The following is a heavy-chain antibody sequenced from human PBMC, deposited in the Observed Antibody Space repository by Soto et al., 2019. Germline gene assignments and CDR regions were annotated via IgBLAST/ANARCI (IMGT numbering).Heavy chain of an antibody. Sequence: SVKVSCKASEFTFTSSAVQCVRQARGQRLEWIGWIVVGSGNTNYAQKFQERVTITRDMSTSTAYMELSSLRSEDTAVYYCAADPAYYDSSGYYIGYYYYGMDVWGQGTTVTVSS. J-gene: IGHJ6*02. CDR3: AADPAYYDSSGYYIGYYYYGMDV. CDR2: IVVGSGNT. V-gene: IGHV1-58*01. D-gene: IGHD3-22*01. CDR1: EFTFTSSA.